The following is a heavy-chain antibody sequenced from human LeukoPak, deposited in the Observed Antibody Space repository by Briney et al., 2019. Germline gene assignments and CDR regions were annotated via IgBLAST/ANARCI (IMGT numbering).Heavy chain of an antibody. Sequence: GGSLRLSCAASGFTVSSNYMSWVRQAPGKGLEWVSVIYSGGSTYYADSVKGRFTISRDNSKNTLYLQMNSLRAEDTAVYYCARVSHSGGSCLDYWGQGTLVTVSS. D-gene: IGHD2-15*01. J-gene: IGHJ4*02. CDR2: IYSGGST. V-gene: IGHV3-53*01. CDR3: ARVSHSGGSCLDY. CDR1: GFTVSSNY.